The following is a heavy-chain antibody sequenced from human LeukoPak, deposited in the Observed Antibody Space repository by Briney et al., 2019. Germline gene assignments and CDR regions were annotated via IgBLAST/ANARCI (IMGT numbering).Heavy chain of an antibody. J-gene: IGHJ4*02. Sequence: PGGSQRLPCAPSGFTFSIYGMHWVRQAPGKGLEWVAVISYDGSDKYYADSVKGRFTISRDNSKNTLYLQMNSLRAEDTAVYYCAKDHQQQPFDYWGQGTLVSVSS. CDR2: ISYDGSDK. CDR1: GFTFSIYG. CDR3: AKDHQQQPFDY. D-gene: IGHD6-13*01. V-gene: IGHV3-30*18.